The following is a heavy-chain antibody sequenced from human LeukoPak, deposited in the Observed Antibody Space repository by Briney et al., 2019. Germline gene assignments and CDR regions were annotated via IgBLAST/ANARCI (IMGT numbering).Heavy chain of an antibody. D-gene: IGHD3-10*01. J-gene: IGHJ4*02. V-gene: IGHV1-24*01. CDR3: ATVNYYGSGSPRGLPDY. Sequence: ASVKVSCKVSGYTLTELSMHWVRQAPGKGLEWMGGFDPEDGETIYAQKFQGRVIMTEDTSTDTAYMELSSLRSEDTAVYYCATVNYYGSGSPRGLPDYWGQGTLVTVSS. CDR2: FDPEDGET. CDR1: GYTLTELS.